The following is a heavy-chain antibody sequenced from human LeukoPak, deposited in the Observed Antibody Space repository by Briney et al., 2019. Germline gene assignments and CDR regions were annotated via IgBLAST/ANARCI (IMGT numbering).Heavy chain of an antibody. CDR2: ISGSGGST. J-gene: IGHJ4*02. D-gene: IGHD5-12*01. CDR3: AKGGGYEVLYDY. Sequence: GGSLRLSCAASGFTFSSYAMSWVRQAPGKGLEWVSAISGSGGSTYYADFVKGRFTISRDNSKNTLYLQINSLRAEDTAVYYCAKGGGYEVLYDYWGQGTLVTVSS. V-gene: IGHV3-23*01. CDR1: GFTFSSYA.